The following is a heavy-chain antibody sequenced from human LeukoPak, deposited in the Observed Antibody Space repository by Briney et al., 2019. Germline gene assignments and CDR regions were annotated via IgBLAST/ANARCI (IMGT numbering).Heavy chain of an antibody. CDR1: GGSISSGGYY. CDR2: IYYSGST. J-gene: IGHJ4*02. Sequence: SETLSLACTVSGGSISSGGYYWSWIRQHPGKGLEWIGYIYYSGSTYYNPSLKSRVTISVDTSKNQFSLKLSSVTAADTAVYYCARGMRGIAVAGWGQGTLVTVSS. V-gene: IGHV4-31*03. D-gene: IGHD6-19*01. CDR3: ARGMRGIAVAG.